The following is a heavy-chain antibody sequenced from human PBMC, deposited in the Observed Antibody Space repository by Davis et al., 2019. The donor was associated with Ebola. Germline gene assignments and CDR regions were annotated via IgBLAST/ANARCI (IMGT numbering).Heavy chain of an antibody. V-gene: IGHV4-39*01. D-gene: IGHD1-26*01. J-gene: IGHJ4*02. CDR3: ARRVGGSYYKPFDY. CDR2: IYYSGST. CDR1: GGSISSYY. Sequence: SETLSLTCTVSGGSISSYYWGWIRQPPGKGLEWIGSIYYSGSTYYNPSLKSRVTISVDTSKNQFSLKLSSVTAADTAVYYCARRVGGSYYKPFDYWGQGTLVTVSS.